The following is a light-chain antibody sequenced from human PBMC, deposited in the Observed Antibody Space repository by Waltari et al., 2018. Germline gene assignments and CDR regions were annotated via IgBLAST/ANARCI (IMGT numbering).Light chain of an antibody. Sequence: DIQMTQSPSSLSASVGDRVTISCQASQDIRNYLNWYQHKQGKAPKLLIYDASNLKTGVPSRFTGRGSGTNFTFTINSLQPEDIATYYCQQSGTFGQGTRLEIK. CDR3: QQSGT. CDR1: QDIRNY. J-gene: IGKJ5*01. CDR2: DAS. V-gene: IGKV1-33*01.